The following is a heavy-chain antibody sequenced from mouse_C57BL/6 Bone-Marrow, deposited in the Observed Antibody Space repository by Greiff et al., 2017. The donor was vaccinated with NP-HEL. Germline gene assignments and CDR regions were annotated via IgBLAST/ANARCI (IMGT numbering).Heavy chain of an antibody. CDR3: ARLSLIYYGYDEGYAMDY. D-gene: IGHD2-2*01. V-gene: IGHV1-26*01. Sequence: EVQLQQSGPELVKPGASVKISCKASGYTFTDYYMNWVKQSHGKSLEWIGDINPNNGGTSYNQKFKGKATLTVDKSSSTAYIELRSLTSEDSAVYYCARLSLIYYGYDEGYAMDYWGQGTSVTVSS. J-gene: IGHJ4*01. CDR1: GYTFTDYY. CDR2: INPNNGGT.